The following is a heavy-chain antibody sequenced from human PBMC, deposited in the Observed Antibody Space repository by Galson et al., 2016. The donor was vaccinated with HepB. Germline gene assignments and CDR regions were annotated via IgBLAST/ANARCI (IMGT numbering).Heavy chain of an antibody. J-gene: IGHJ3*01. Sequence: SLRLSCAASGFSFYSYAMHWVRQAPGKGLEWVASMSFDDYAKSYADSVKGRFTVSRDRSKNTLLLQMNSLRIDDTAVYYCVISAPGNQWRAPGGMFSWGPGTMVTVSS. CDR2: MSFDDYAK. CDR3: VISAPGNQWRAPGGMFS. CDR1: GFSFYSYA. V-gene: IGHV3-30*14. D-gene: IGHD6-19*01.